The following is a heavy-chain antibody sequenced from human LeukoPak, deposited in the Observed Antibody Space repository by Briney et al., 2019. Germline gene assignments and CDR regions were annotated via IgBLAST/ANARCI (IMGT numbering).Heavy chain of an antibody. CDR3: ARRRWLHDFYFDY. CDR1: GYTFTGYY. Sequence: GASVKVSCKASGYTFTGYYMHWVRQAPGQGLEWMGWINPNSGGTTYAQKFQGRVTMTRDTSISTAYMELSRLRSDDTAVYYCARRRWLHDFYFDYWGQGTLVTVSS. J-gene: IGHJ4*02. CDR2: INPNSGGT. D-gene: IGHD5-24*01. V-gene: IGHV1-2*02.